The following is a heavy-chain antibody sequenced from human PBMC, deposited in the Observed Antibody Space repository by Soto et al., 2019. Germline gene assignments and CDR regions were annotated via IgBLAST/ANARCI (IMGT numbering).Heavy chain of an antibody. CDR1: GGAISGYY. J-gene: IGHJ4*02. V-gene: IGHV4-4*07. Sequence: SETLSLTCTVTGGAISGYYWTWIRQSDGEGLEWIGRIYSSGSTNYNPSLKSRVTISLDTSMNYFSLRLSSVTAADTAVYYCVKVAKSGVVIEYFDSWGQGSLVTVSS. CDR3: VKVAKSGVVIEYFDS. CDR2: IYSSGST. D-gene: IGHD3-3*01.